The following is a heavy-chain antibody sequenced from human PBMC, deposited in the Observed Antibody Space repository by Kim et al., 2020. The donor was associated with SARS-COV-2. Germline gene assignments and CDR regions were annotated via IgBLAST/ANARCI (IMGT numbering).Heavy chain of an antibody. CDR2: IIPIFGTA. CDR3: ARSHDYGDPGLDY. CDR1: GGTFSSYA. D-gene: IGHD4-17*01. J-gene: IGHJ4*02. Sequence: SVKVSCKASGGTFSSYAISWVRQAPGQGLEWMGGIIPIFGTANYAQKFQGRVTITADESTSTAYMELSSLRSEDTAVYYCARSHDYGDPGLDYWCQGTLVTVSS. V-gene: IGHV1-69*13.